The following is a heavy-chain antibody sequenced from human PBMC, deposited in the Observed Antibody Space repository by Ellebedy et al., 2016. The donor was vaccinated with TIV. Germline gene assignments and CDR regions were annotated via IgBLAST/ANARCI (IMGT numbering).Heavy chain of an antibody. CDR1: GGSISGSSSY. CDR2: IFDTGST. D-gene: IGHD3/OR15-3a*01. V-gene: IGHV4-39*01. Sequence: SETLSLTCTVSGGSISGSSSYWGWIRQPPGTGLEWIGNIFDTGSTYYNPSLKSRVIISVDTSKNQFSLKLSSVTAADTAVYYCARSLMIFSFDKCYFDFWGRGTLVTVSS. CDR3: ARSLMIFSFDKCYFDF. J-gene: IGHJ2*01.